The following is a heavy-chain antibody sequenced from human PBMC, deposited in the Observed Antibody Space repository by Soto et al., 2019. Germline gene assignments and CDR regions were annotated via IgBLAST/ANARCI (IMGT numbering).Heavy chain of an antibody. V-gene: IGHV3-11*05. CDR2: IDSSTKYT. CDR1: GFTFRDYY. CDR3: EREYYYTMDV. J-gene: IGHJ6*02. Sequence: QVQLVESGGGLVRPGGSLRLSCEASGFTFRDYYMTWFRQAPGKGLEWLSYIDSSTKYTNYADSVKGRFTISRDNAKNSLYLQMNSLRADDTAVYYCEREYYYTMDVWGPGTMVTVSS.